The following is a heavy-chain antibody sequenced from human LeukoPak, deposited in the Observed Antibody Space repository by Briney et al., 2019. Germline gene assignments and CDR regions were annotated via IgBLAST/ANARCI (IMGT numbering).Heavy chain of an antibody. V-gene: IGHV4-59*08. D-gene: IGHD2-15*01. Sequence: PSETLSLTCSVSGDSISNFYWSWIRQPPGKGLEWIGYIDYSGSTSYNPSLKSRVTISIDTSKNQFSLRLSSVTAADTAVYYCASFYCSGGSCYQYYYYYYMDVWGKGTTVTISS. CDR3: ASFYCSGGSCYQYYYYYYMDV. CDR2: IDYSGST. J-gene: IGHJ6*03. CDR1: GDSISNFY.